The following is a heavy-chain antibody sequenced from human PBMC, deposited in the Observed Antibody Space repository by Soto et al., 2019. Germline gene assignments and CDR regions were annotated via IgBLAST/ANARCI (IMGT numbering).Heavy chain of an antibody. CDR3: ARGYSSLNWFDP. V-gene: IGHV3-48*03. D-gene: IGHD6-13*01. CDR2: ISSSGSTI. CDR1: GFTFSSYE. Sequence: EVQLVESGGGLVQPGGSLRLSCAASGFTFSSYEMNWVRQAPGKGLEWVSYISSSGSTIYYTDSVKGRFTISRDNAKNSLYLQMNSLRADDTAVYYCARGYSSLNWFDPWGQGTLVTVSS. J-gene: IGHJ5*02.